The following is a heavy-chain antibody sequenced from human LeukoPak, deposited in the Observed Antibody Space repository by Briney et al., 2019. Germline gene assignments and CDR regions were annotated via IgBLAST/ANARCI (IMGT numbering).Heavy chain of an antibody. CDR3: ARGEYDSSAYWGYYFEN. V-gene: IGHV4-61*02. CDR2: IYSSGST. Sequence: PSETLSPTCTVSGVSISTGSYYWSWIRQPAGKGLEWIGRIYSSGSTNYSPSFKSRVTISVDTSKNQFSLNLSSVTAADTAVYYCARGEYDSSAYWGYYFENWGQGTLVTVSS. CDR1: GVSISTGSYY. D-gene: IGHD3-22*01. J-gene: IGHJ4*02.